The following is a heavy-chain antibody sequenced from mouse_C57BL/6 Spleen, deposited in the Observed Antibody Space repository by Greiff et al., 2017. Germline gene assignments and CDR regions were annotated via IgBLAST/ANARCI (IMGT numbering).Heavy chain of an antibody. CDR2: IDPEDGET. CDR1: GFNIKDYY. Sequence: EVKLVESGAELVKPGASVKLSCTASGFNIKDYYMHWVKQRTEQGLEWIGRIDPEDGETKYAPKFQGKATITADTSSNTAYLQLSSLTSEDTAVYYCASAPLITTVVATPYFDVWGTGTTVTVSS. CDR3: ASAPLITTVVATPYFDV. D-gene: IGHD1-1*01. J-gene: IGHJ1*03. V-gene: IGHV14-2*01.